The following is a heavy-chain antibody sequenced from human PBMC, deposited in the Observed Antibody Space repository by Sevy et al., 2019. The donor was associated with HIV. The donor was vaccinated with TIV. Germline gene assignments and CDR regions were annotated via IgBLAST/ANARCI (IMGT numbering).Heavy chain of an antibody. Sequence: SETLSLTCTVSGDSLSDYYWSWIRQPPGKGLEWIGFVFYSGTTTYNPSLGSRVSISVDTSKNQFSLRLTSVTAADTALYYCARDRLDDYSNFFFDYWGRGTQVTVSS. J-gene: IGHJ4*02. CDR1: GDSLSDYY. CDR3: ARDRLDDYSNFFFDY. V-gene: IGHV4-59*01. CDR2: VFYSGTT. D-gene: IGHD4-4*01.